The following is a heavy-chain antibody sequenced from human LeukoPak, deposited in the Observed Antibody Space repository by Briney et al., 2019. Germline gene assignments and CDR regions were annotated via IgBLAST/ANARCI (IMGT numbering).Heavy chain of an antibody. V-gene: IGHV3-7*01. Sequence: GGSLRLSCAASGFTFSSYGMHWVRQAPGKGLEWVANIKQDGSEKYYVDSVKGRFTISRDNAKSSLYLQMNSLRAEDTAVYYCARDRDYVWGSYPLAWFDPWGQGTLVTVSS. CDR3: ARDRDYVWGSYPLAWFDP. J-gene: IGHJ5*02. D-gene: IGHD3-16*02. CDR2: IKQDGSEK. CDR1: GFTFSSYG.